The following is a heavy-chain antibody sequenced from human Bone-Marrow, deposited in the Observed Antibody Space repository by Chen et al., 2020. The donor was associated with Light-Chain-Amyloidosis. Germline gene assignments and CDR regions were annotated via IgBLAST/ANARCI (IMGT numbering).Heavy chain of an antibody. Sequence: QVQLVQSGAEVKKPGSSVKVSCKASGGTFSSYAISWVRQAPGQGLEWMGGIIPIFGTANYAQKFQGRVTITADESTSTAYMGLSSLRSEDTAVYYCARDRGRYCTNGVCYIPPVAGNYYYYGMDVWGQGTTVTVSS. J-gene: IGHJ6*02. CDR2: IIPIFGTA. CDR1: GGTFSSYA. D-gene: IGHD2-8*01. CDR3: ARDRGRYCTNGVCYIPPVAGNYYYYGMDV. V-gene: IGHV1-69*01.